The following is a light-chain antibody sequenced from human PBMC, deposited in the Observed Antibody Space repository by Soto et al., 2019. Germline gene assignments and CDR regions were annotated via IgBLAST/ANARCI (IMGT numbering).Light chain of an antibody. V-gene: IGKV1-5*03. Sequence: IRRTQSPSTLAGSVGERVTSTCRASQTMSSVFAWYQQKPGQAPKILIYKASTLKSGVPSRFSGSGSGTEFTLTISSLQPEDSATYYCQPRHSPPPTFAQGTKVDIK. J-gene: IGKJ1*01. CDR2: KAS. CDR1: QTMSSV. CDR3: QPRHSPPPT.